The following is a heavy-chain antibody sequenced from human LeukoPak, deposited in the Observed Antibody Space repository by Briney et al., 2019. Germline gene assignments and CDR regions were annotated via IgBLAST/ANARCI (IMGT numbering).Heavy chain of an antibody. V-gene: IGHV1-46*01. CDR1: GYTFTSYY. CDR2: INPSGGST. Sequence: GASVKVSCKASGYTFTSYYMHWVRQASGQGLEWMGIINPSGGSTSYAQKFQGRVTMTRDTSTSTVYMELSSLRSEDTAVYYCARDPKDIVVVPAAHYFDYWGQGTLVTVSS. D-gene: IGHD2-2*01. J-gene: IGHJ4*02. CDR3: ARDPKDIVVVPAAHYFDY.